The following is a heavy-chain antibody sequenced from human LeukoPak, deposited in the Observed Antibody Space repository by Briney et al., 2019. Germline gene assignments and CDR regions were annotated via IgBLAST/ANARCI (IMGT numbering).Heavy chain of an antibody. Sequence: GGSLRLSCAASGFTFSSHGMHWVRQAPGKGLEWVAFIRYDGSNKYYADSVKSRFTISRDNSKNTLYLQMNSLRAEDTAVYYCARGQNYYGSFDYWGQGTLVTVSS. CDR2: IRYDGSNK. D-gene: IGHD3-10*01. V-gene: IGHV3-30*02. CDR1: GFTFSSHG. J-gene: IGHJ4*02. CDR3: ARGQNYYGSFDY.